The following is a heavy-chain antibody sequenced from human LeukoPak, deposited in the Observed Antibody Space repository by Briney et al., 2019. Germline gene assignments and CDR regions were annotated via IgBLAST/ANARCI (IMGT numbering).Heavy chain of an antibody. CDR3: ARRSGIAVAGAFDY. CDR2: INWNSGNI. D-gene: IGHD6-19*01. Sequence: GGSLRLSCAASGFNFDDYAMHWVRQAPGKGLEWVSGINWNSGNIGYADSVKGRFTISRDNSKNTLYLQMNSLRAEDTAVYYCARRSGIAVAGAFDYWGQGTLVTVSS. CDR1: GFNFDDYA. J-gene: IGHJ4*02. V-gene: IGHV3-9*01.